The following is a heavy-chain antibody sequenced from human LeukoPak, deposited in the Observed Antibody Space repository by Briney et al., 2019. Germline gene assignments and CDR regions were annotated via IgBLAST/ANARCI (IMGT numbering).Heavy chain of an antibody. CDR3: AKAHFGSGNVYYFDY. J-gene: IGHJ4*02. CDR2: ITGTGGST. V-gene: IGHV3-23*01. Sequence: GGSLRLSCTASGLTFSSYAMGWVRQAPGRGLQWFSIITGTGGSTNYADSVKGRFTISRDNSKNTLSLQRNSLRAADTAVCYCAKAHFGSGNVYYFDYWGQGTLVTVSS. D-gene: IGHD3-10*01. CDR1: GLTFSSYA.